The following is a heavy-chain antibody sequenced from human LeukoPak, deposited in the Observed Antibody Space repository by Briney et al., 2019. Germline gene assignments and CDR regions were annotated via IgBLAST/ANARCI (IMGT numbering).Heavy chain of an antibody. J-gene: IGHJ4*02. CDR1: GFTFSTYR. V-gene: IGHV3-48*02. CDR2: INIGSSTI. Sequence: QSGGSLRLSCAASGFTFSTYRMNWVRQAPGKGLEWLSYINIGSSTIYYTDSLKGRFTISRDNAKNSLYLQMNSLRDEDTAVYYCARATSTSGPTFDYWGQGTLVTVSS. D-gene: IGHD6-19*01. CDR3: ARATSTSGPTFDY.